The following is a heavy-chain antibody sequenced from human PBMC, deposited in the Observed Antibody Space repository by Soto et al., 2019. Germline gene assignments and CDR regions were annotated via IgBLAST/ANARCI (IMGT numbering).Heavy chain of an antibody. D-gene: IGHD5-12*01. CDR1: GGTFSSYA. CDR3: VRDGYNANYFDY. J-gene: IGHJ4*02. Sequence: ASVKVSCKASGGTFSSYAISWVRQAPGQGLEWMGGIIPIFGTANYAQKFQGRVTITADESTSTAYMELSSLRSGDTAVYYCVRDGYNANYFDYWGQGTLVTVSS. V-gene: IGHV1-69*13. CDR2: IIPIFGTA.